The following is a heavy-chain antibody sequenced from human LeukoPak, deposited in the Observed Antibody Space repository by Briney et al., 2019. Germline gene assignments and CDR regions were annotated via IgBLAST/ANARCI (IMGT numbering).Heavy chain of an antibody. CDR2: IYHSGST. D-gene: IGHD6-19*01. CDR3: ARRENSGSFDF. Sequence: LETLSLTCTVSGGSISSTPYYWGWIRQPPGKGLEWVGTIYHSGSTYYNPSLKSRVTISVDASKNQFSLILTSVTAADTAVYYCARRENSGSFDFWGQGTLVTVSS. J-gene: IGHJ4*02. CDR1: GGSISSTPYY. V-gene: IGHV4-39*01.